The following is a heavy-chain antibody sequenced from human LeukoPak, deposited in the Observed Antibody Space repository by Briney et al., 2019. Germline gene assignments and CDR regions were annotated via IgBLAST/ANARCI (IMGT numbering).Heavy chain of an antibody. Sequence: GGSLRLSCAASGFTFSDYYMSWIRQAPGKGLEWVSYISSSGSTIYYADSVKGRFTISRDNAKNSLYLQMNSLRAEDTAVYYCAREGGIQLWLSYYYYYGMDVWGQGTTVTVSS. CDR1: GFTFSDYY. CDR3: AREGGIQLWLSYYYYYGMDV. D-gene: IGHD5-18*01. V-gene: IGHV3-11*04. J-gene: IGHJ6*02. CDR2: ISSSGSTI.